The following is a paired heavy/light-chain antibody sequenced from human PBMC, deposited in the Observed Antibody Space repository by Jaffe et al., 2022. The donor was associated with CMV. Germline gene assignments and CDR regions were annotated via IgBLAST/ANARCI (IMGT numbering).Heavy chain of an antibody. Sequence: QVQLVQSGAEVKKPGSSVKVSCKASGGTFSSYAISWVRQAPGQGLEWMGRIIPILGIANYAQKFQGRVTITADKSTSTAYMELSSLRSEDTAVYYCEARGVYCTNGVCYSITSFDYWGQGTLVTVSS. V-gene: IGHV1-69*09. D-gene: IGHD2-8*01. CDR1: GGTFSSYA. J-gene: IGHJ4*02. CDR3: EARGVYCTNGVCYSITSFDY. CDR2: IIPILGIA.
Light chain of an antibody. CDR1: QDISNY. Sequence: DIQMTQSPSSLSASVGDRVTITCQASQDISNYLNWYQQKPGKAPKLLIYDASNLETGVPSRFSGSGSGTDFTFTISSLQPEDIATYYCQQYDNLPSHFGQGTKLEIK. V-gene: IGKV1-33*01. CDR2: DAS. CDR3: QQYDNLPSH. J-gene: IGKJ2*01.